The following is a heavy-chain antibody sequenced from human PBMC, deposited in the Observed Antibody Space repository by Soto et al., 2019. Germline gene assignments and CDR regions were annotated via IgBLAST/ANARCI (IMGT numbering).Heavy chain of an antibody. Sequence: SETLSLTCTVSGGSISSGGYYWSWIRQHPGKGLEWIGYIYYSGSTYYNPSLKSRVTISVDTSKNQFSLKLSSVTAADTAVYYCARDRETHSWFDPWGQGTLVTVSS. CDR2: IYYSGST. CDR3: ARDRETHSWFDP. V-gene: IGHV4-31*03. J-gene: IGHJ5*02. CDR1: GGSISSGGYY.